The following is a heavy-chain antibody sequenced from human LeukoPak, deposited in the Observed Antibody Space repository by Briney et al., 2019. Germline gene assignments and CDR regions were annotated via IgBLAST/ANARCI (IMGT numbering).Heavy chain of an antibody. J-gene: IGHJ4*02. Sequence: PSETLSLTCTVSGGSISSSSYYWGWIRQPPGKGLEWIGSIYYSGSTYYNPSLKSRVTISVDTSKNQFSLKLSSVTAADTAVYYCARDGFGVDITMVRGVNLDYWGQGTLVTVSS. D-gene: IGHD3-10*01. V-gene: IGHV4-39*07. CDR3: ARDGFGVDITMVRGVNLDY. CDR1: GGSISSSSYY. CDR2: IYYSGST.